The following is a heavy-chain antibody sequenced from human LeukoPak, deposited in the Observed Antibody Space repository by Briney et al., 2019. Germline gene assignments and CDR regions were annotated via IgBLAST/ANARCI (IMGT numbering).Heavy chain of an antibody. CDR3: ARRTRSFSYTYGDAYYYYYMDV. Sequence: PSETLSLTCTVSGGSISSYYWSWIRQPPGRGLEWIGYIYYTGSTNYNPSLKSRVTISLDTSKNQFSLKLSSVTAADTAVYYCARRTRSFSYTYGDAYYYYYMDVWGKGTTVIVS. CDR2: IYYTGST. V-gene: IGHV4-59*01. J-gene: IGHJ6*03. CDR1: GGSISSYY. D-gene: IGHD5-18*01.